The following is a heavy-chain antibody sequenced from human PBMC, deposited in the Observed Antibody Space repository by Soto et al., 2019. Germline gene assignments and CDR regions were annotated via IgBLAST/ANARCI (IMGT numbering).Heavy chain of an antibody. D-gene: IGHD3-22*01. CDR1: GFTFSRYS. Sequence: EVYLVESGGGLVQPGGSLRLSCAASGFTFSRYSMNWVRQAPGEGLEWVSYISGSSDAIYYADSVKGRFTISRDNGKNSLYLQMNSLRVEDTAVYYCAREGITMTVVLPMDVWGQGTTVSVSS. CDR3: AREGITMTVVLPMDV. V-gene: IGHV3-48*01. J-gene: IGHJ6*02. CDR2: ISGSSDAI.